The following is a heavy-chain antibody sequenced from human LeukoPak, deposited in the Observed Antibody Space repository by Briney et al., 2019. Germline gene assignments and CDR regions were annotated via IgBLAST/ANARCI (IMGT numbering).Heavy chain of an antibody. Sequence: PSETLSLTCTASDVSISTYYWSWIRQPAGKGLEWLGRIYTSGSTNYNPAIKSRVTMSIDTSKNQFSLKLSSVTAADTAVYYCARHGAPSSYYYGDWGQGTLVTVSS. J-gene: IGHJ4*02. CDR2: IYTSGST. V-gene: IGHV4-4*07. D-gene: IGHD3-22*01. CDR3: ARHGAPSSYYYGD. CDR1: DVSISTYY.